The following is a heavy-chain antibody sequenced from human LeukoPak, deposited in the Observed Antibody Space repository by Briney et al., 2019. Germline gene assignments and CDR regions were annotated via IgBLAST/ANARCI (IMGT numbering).Heavy chain of an antibody. Sequence: GGSLRLSCAASGFTFRSYAMSWVRQAPGKGLGWVSAISGSGGSTYYADSVKGRFTISRDNSKTTLYLQVNSLRAEDTAVYYCAKDFAVYSTSHYDYWGQGALVIVSS. D-gene: IGHD6-13*01. CDR3: AKDFAVYSTSHYDY. V-gene: IGHV3-23*01. CDR2: ISGSGGST. J-gene: IGHJ4*02. CDR1: GFTFRSYA.